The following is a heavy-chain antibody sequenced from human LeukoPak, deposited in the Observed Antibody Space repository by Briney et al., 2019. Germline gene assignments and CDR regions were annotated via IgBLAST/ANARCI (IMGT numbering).Heavy chain of an antibody. CDR1: GFIFSNYW. CDR2: MNEDGSHV. J-gene: IGHJ4*02. Sequence: GGSLRLSCADSGFIFSNYWMIWVRQAPGKGLEWVANMNEDGSHVYYVGSVKGRFTISRDNAKRSLYLQMNSLRAEDTAIYYCATHSGFRHDFWGQGTLVTVSS. V-gene: IGHV3-7*01. CDR3: ATHSGFRHDF. D-gene: IGHD5-18*01.